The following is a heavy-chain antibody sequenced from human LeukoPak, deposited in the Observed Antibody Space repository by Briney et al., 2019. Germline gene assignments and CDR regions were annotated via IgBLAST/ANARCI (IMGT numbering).Heavy chain of an antibody. CDR2: IYHSGST. J-gene: IGHJ2*01. D-gene: IGHD2/OR15-2a*01. V-gene: IGHV4-30-2*01. CDR1: SGSIPRYW. CDR3: AREAGEYNFDL. Sequence: SETLSLTCTVSSGSIPRYWWSWIRQPPGKGLEWIGYIYHSGSTYYNPSLKSRVTISVDRSKNQFSLKLSSVTAADTAVYYCAREAGEYNFDLWGRGTLVTVSS.